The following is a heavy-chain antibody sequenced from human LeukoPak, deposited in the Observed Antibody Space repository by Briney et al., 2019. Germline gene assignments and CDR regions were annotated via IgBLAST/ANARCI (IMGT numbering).Heavy chain of an antibody. CDR3: ARDAARWLQLPPPNLGNYYYMDV. CDR1: GGTFSSYA. V-gene: IGHV1-69*05. Sequence: GSSVKVSCKASGGTFSSYAISWVRQAPGQGLEWMGGIIPIFGTANYAQKFQGKVTITTDESTSTAYMKLSSLRSEDTAVYYCARDAARWLQLPPPNLGNYYYMDVWGKGTTVTVSS. CDR2: IIPIFGTA. D-gene: IGHD5-24*01. J-gene: IGHJ6*03.